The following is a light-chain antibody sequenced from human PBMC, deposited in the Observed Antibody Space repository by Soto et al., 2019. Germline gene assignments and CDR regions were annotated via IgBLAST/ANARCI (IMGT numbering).Light chain of an antibody. CDR2: GAS. V-gene: IGKV3-15*01. J-gene: IGKJ1*01. Sequence: EIVMTQSPATLSVSPGERATLSCRASQSVSSNLAWYQQKPGQAPRLLIYGASTRATGIPARFSGSGSGTEFTLTISSQQSEAFAIYFCQQYNNWPPDRTFGQGTKVEIK. CDR3: QQYNNWPPDRT. CDR1: QSVSSN.